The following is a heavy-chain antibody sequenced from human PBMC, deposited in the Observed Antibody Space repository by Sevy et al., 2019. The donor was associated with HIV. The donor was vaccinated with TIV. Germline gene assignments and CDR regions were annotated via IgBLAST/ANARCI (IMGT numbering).Heavy chain of an antibody. J-gene: IGHJ4*02. V-gene: IGHV3-48*01. CDR2: ISSSSSTI. CDR3: ARDWAVTTPPALDY. CDR1: GFTFSSYS. Sequence: GGSLRLSCAASGFTFSSYSMNWVRQAPGKGLEWVSYISSSSSTIYYADSVKGRFTISRDNAKNSLYLQMNSLRAEDTAVYYCARDWAVTTPPALDYWGQRTLVTVSS. D-gene: IGHD4-4*01.